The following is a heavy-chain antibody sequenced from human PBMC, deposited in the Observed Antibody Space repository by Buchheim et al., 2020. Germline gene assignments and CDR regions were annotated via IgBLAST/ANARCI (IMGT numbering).Heavy chain of an antibody. Sequence: EVQLVESGGGLVQPGGSLRLSCAASGFTFSSYWMHWVRQAPGKGLVWVSRINSDGSSTSYADSVKGRFTISRDTDTNTLYLQMNSLRGEDTAVYYCARDRYYGDYWARFPIEDPWGQGTL. V-gene: IGHV3-74*01. CDR2: INSDGSST. D-gene: IGHD4-17*01. CDR1: GFTFSSYW. J-gene: IGHJ5*02. CDR3: ARDRYYGDYWARFPIEDP.